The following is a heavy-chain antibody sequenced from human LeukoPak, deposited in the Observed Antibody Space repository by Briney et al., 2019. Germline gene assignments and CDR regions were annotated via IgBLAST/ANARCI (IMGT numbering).Heavy chain of an antibody. V-gene: IGHV3-74*01. D-gene: IGHD6-6*01. J-gene: IGHJ4*02. CDR1: GFTFSTYY. CDR3: TRDCYSSSLE. CDR2: INSDVTGT. Sequence: PGGSLRLSCAASGFTFSTYYMPWVRQAPGKGMMWVSRINSDVTGTAYADSVKGQFTISRDNAKNTLYLQMNSLRSEDTGVYYCTRDCYSSSLEGGEVTMVTVSP.